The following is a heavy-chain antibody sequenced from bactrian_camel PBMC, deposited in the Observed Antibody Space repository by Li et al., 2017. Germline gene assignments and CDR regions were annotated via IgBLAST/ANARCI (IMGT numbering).Heavy chain of an antibody. Sequence: HVQLVESGGGSVQAGGSLRLPCEVSGNIDGTNCIGWFRQYPGKEREGVAAIVTLGGTTYYDDSVTGRFTISQDNANNTVNLMMNSLKPEDTAMYYCAANFGPYCSGPYLARRANFEGQGTQVTVS. CDR1: GNIDGTNC. D-gene: IGHD2*01. J-gene: IGHJ4*01. V-gene: IGHV3S53*01. CDR2: IVTLGGTT.